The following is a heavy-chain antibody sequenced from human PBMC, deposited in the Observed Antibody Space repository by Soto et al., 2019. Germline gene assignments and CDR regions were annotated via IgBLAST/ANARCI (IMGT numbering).Heavy chain of an antibody. D-gene: IGHD3-10*01. CDR3: ARGRYGAY. V-gene: IGHV1-18*01. CDR1: GYTFTSYG. Sequence: QVHLVQSGAEVKKPGASVKVSCKASGYTFTSYGITWVRQAPGQGLEWMGWISAHNGNTDYAQKLQGRVIVTRDPSTSAAYMELRSLRSDGPAVYYCARGRYGAYWGQGALVTVSS. J-gene: IGHJ4*02. CDR2: ISAHNGNT.